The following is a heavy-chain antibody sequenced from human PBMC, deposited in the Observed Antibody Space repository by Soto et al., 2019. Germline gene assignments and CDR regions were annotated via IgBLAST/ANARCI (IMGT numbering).Heavy chain of an antibody. CDR2: IIPIFGTA. Sequence: QVQLVQSGAEVKKPGSSVKVSCKASGGTFSSYAISWVRQAPGQGLEWMGGIIPIFGTANYAQKFQGRVTITADESTSPAYMELSSLRSEDTAVYYCAPMEYGYGSGVNWFDPWGQGTLVTVSS. D-gene: IGHD3-10*01. CDR1: GGTFSSYA. CDR3: APMEYGYGSGVNWFDP. J-gene: IGHJ5*02. V-gene: IGHV1-69*12.